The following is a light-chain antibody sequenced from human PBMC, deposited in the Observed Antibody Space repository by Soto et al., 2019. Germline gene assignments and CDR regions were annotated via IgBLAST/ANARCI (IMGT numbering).Light chain of an antibody. V-gene: IGLV2-14*01. CDR2: DVS. CDR1: SSDVGGYNY. CDR3: YSYTTSSTYV. J-gene: IGLJ1*01. Sequence: QSVLNPPASVSGSPGQSITISCTGTSSDVGGYNYVSWYQQHPAKVPKLMIYDVSNRPSGVSDRFSGSKSGNTASLTISGLQAEDEADYYCYSYTTSSTYVFGTGTKVTVL.